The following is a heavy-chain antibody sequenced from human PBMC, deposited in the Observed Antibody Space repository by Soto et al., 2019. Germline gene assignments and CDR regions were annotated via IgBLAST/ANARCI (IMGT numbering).Heavy chain of an antibody. J-gene: IGHJ4*02. CDR1: GFTFSSYW. CDR3: AGGRYGSGY. V-gene: IGHV3-7*03. D-gene: IGHD3-10*01. CDR2: IKHDGSEK. Sequence: EVQLVESGGGLVQPGGSLRLSCAASGFTFSSYWMSWVRQAPGKGLEWVANIKHDGSEKYYLDSVKGRFTISRDNAKNSLYLQMSSLRAEDTAVYYCAGGRYGSGYWGQGTLVTVSS.